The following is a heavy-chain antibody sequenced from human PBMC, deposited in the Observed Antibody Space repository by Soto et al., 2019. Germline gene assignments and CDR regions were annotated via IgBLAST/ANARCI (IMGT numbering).Heavy chain of an antibody. D-gene: IGHD2-15*01. J-gene: IGHJ4*02. CDR1: GFSFRDYF. V-gene: IGHV3-23*03. CDR2: IDLSGTMT. CDR3: TKDRVPDGIYSFDF. Sequence: GGSLRLSCAASGFSFRDYFMKPVRQAPGKGLEWVAFIDLSGTMTDYRDSVKGRFIVSKDKSMKTVYLQMNSLRVEDTAIYYCTKDRVPDGIYSFDFWGQGALVTVSS.